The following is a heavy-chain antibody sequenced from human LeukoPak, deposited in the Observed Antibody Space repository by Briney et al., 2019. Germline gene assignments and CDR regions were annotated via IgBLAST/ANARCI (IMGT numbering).Heavy chain of an antibody. Sequence: ASVKVSCKASGYTFTSYYMHWVRQAPGQGLEWMGIINPSGGSTSYAQKFQGRVTMTRDTSTSTVYMELSSLRSEDTAVYYCASTIVPAASLDYWGQGTLVTVSS. CDR1: GYTFTSYY. D-gene: IGHD2-2*01. CDR3: ASTIVPAASLDY. V-gene: IGHV1-46*01. J-gene: IGHJ4*02. CDR2: INPSGGST.